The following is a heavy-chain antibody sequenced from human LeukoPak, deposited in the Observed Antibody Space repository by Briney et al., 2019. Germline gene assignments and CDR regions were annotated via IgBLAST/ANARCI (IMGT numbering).Heavy chain of an antibody. Sequence: GGSLRLSCAASGFTFSSYAMTWVRQAPGKGLEWVSGISASGGSTYYADSVKGRFTISRDNFNNALYLQMNSLRADDTAVYFCAKDLGSGSYYAAFDYWGQGSLVAVSS. D-gene: IGHD3-10*01. CDR2: ISASGGST. V-gene: IGHV3-23*01. CDR1: GFTFSSYA. CDR3: AKDLGSGSYYAAFDY. J-gene: IGHJ4*02.